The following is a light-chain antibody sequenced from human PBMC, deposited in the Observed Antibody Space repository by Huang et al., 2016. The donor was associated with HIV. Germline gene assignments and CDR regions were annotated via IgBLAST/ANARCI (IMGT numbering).Light chain of an antibody. CDR2: GAS. V-gene: IGKV3-15*01. Sequence: EILLTQSPATLSVSPGERVTLSCRASQSISNNLAWYQQKPGQAPRLLIYGASTRATAIPARFSGSASVTEFTLTISSLQSEDFAAYYCQQYHNWPPYTFGQGTKLEI. J-gene: IGKJ2*01. CDR1: QSISNN. CDR3: QQYHNWPPYT.